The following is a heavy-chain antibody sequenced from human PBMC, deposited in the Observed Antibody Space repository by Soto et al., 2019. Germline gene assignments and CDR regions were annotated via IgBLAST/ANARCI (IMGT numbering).Heavy chain of an antibody. CDR2: IYYSGST. D-gene: IGHD3-10*01. CDR3: ARSGYGSGSPYGMDV. Sequence: SETLSLTCTVSGGSISSGDYYWSWIRQPPGKGLEWIGYIYYSGSTYYNPSLKSRVTISVDTSKNQFSLKLSSVTAADTAVYYCARSGYGSGSPYGMDVWRQGTTVTVSS. V-gene: IGHV4-30-4*01. J-gene: IGHJ6*02. CDR1: GGSISSGDYY.